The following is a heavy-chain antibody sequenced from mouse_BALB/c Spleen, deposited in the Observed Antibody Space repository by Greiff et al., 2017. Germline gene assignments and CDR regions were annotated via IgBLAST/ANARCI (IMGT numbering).Heavy chain of an antibody. CDR1: GFTFSSYG. CDR3: ARDVTTVVATYNYFDY. Sequence: EVKLMESGGGLVQPGGSLKLSCAASGFTFSSYGMSWVRQTPDKRLELVATINSNGGSTYYPDSVKGRFTISRDNAKNTLYLQMSSLKSEDTAMYYCARDVTTVVATYNYFDYWGQGTTLTVSS. CDR2: INSNGGST. J-gene: IGHJ2*01. D-gene: IGHD1-1*01. V-gene: IGHV5-6-3*01.